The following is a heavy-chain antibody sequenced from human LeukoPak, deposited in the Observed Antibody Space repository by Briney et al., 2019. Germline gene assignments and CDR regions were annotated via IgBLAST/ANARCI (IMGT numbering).Heavy chain of an antibody. CDR3: ASSGSYRFDY. J-gene: IGHJ4*02. Sequence: GGSLRLSCAASGFTFSNAWMNWVRQAPGKGLEWVSHITASGTAMFYADSVKGRFTISRDNAKISLYLQMNSLRDEDTAVYYCASSGSYRFDYWGQGTLVTVSS. D-gene: IGHD1-26*01. CDR1: GFTFSNAW. V-gene: IGHV3-48*02. CDR2: ITASGTAM.